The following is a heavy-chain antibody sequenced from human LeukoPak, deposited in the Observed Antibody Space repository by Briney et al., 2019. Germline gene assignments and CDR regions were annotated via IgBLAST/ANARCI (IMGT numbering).Heavy chain of an antibody. Sequence: SETLSLTCTVSGGSISSYYWSWIRQPPGKGLEWIGYIYYSGSTNYNPSLQSRVTISIDTSKNQFSLRLNSVTAADTAMYYCVKSGGYGLIDYWGQGTLVTVSS. V-gene: IGHV4-59*08. CDR1: GGSISSYY. CDR3: VKSGGYGLIDY. J-gene: IGHJ4*02. D-gene: IGHD1-26*01. CDR2: IYYSGST.